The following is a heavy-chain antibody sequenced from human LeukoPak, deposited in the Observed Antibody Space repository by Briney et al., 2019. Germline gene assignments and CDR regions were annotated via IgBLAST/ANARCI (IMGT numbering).Heavy chain of an antibody. D-gene: IGHD3-16*01. CDR2: ISCDGSNK. J-gene: IGHJ6*03. Sequence: GGSLRLSCAASGFTFSSYGMHWVRQAPGKGLEWVAVISCDGSNKYYADSVKGRFTISRDNSKNTLYLQMNSLRAEDTAVYYCAKDGGRSHYYYYMDVWGKGTTVTVSS. V-gene: IGHV3-30*18. CDR1: GFTFSSYG. CDR3: AKDGGRSHYYYYMDV.